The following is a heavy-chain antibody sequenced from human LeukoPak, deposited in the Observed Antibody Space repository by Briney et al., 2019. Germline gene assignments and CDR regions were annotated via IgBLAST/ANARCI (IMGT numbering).Heavy chain of an antibody. Sequence: ASVKVSCKASGYTFTHYYIYWVRQAPGQGLEWMGWINPNSGDTNYAQKFLGRVTMTRDTSISTAYMELSSLRPDDTAVYYCARDTSGGPYNYFDPWGQGTLVTVSS. CDR1: GYTFTHYY. V-gene: IGHV1-2*02. CDR3: ARDTSGGPYNYFDP. CDR2: INPNSGDT. J-gene: IGHJ5*02. D-gene: IGHD6-25*01.